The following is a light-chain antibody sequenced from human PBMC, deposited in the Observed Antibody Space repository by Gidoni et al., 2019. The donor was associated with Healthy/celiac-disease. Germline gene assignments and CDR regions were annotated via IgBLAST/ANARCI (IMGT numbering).Light chain of an antibody. CDR2: GAS. Sequence: EIVITQYPATLSVSPGERATPSCRASQSVSSNLAWYQQKPGQAPRLLIYGASTRATGIPARFSGSGSGTEFTLTISSLQSEDFAVYYCQQYNNWPFTFGQGTRLEIK. V-gene: IGKV3-15*01. J-gene: IGKJ5*01. CDR1: QSVSSN. CDR3: QQYNNWPFT.